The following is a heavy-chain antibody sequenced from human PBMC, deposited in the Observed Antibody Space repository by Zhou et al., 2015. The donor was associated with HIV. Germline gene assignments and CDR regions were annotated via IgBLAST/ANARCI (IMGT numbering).Heavy chain of an antibody. CDR2: INSSGNTT. CDR1: GFIFSDYY. CDR3: ARGSQWLAFNL. J-gene: IGHJ4*03. D-gene: IGHD6-19*01. Sequence: QVQLVESGGGLVKPGGSLRLSCAASGFIFSDYYMSWIRQAPGKGLEWIAYINSSGNTTHYADCVKGRFTISRDNAKNSMFLQMKGLGVDDTALYYCARGSQWLAFNLWGPGTLVTVSS. V-gene: IGHV3-11*01.